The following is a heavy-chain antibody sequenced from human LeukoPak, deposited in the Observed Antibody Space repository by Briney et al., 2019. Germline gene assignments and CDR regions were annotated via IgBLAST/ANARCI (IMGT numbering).Heavy chain of an antibody. CDR2: IIPIFGTA. J-gene: IGHJ4*02. CDR3: ARVREDNFVPPDY. CDR1: GGTFSSYA. D-gene: IGHD3-9*01. V-gene: IGHV1-69*05. Sequence: TVKVSCKASGGTFSSYAISWVRQAPGQGLELMGRIIPIFGTANYAQKFQGRVTITTDESTSTAYMELSSLRSEDTAVYYCARVREDNFVPPDYWGQGTLVTVSS.